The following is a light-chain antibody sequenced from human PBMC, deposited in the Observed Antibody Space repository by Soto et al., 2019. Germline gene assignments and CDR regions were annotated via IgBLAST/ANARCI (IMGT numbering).Light chain of an antibody. V-gene: IGKV1-5*01. Sequence: DIQMTQSPSTLSASVGDRVTITCRASQSICSWLAWYHQKPGKDPKLLIYDASSLESGVPSRFSGSGSGTEFTLTISSLQPDDFATYYCQQYNSYAWTFGQGTKVDIK. CDR1: QSICSW. CDR2: DAS. J-gene: IGKJ1*01. CDR3: QQYNSYAWT.